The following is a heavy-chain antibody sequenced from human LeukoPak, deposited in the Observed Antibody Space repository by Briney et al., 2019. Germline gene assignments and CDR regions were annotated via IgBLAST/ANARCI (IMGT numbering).Heavy chain of an antibody. D-gene: IGHD1-26*01. CDR2: ISFDGSYK. CDR1: GFTFSGYG. Sequence: AGSLTLYCAASGFTFSGYGMHWVRQAPGKGLDWVAVISFDGSYKYYADSVKGRLTISRDNSKNTLYLQMNSLRAEDTAVYYCAKDQWELRYYFDYWGQGTLVTVSS. CDR3: AKDQWELRYYFDY. J-gene: IGHJ4*02. V-gene: IGHV3-30*18.